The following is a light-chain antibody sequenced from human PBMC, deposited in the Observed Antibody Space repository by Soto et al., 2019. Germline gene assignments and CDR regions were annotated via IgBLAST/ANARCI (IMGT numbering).Light chain of an antibody. V-gene: IGKV3-15*01. Sequence: EIVMTQSPATLSVSPGERATLSCRASQSVSSNLAWYQQKPGQAPRHLIYGASTRATVIPARFSGSGSGTEFTLTISSLQSEDFAVYYCQQYNNGTPYTFGQGTKLEIK. CDR2: GAS. J-gene: IGKJ2*01. CDR3: QQYNNGTPYT. CDR1: QSVSSN.